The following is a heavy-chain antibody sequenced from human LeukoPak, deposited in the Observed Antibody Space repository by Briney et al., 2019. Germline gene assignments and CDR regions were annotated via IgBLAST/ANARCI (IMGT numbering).Heavy chain of an antibody. J-gene: IGHJ4*02. CDR2: LSGSGSTT. V-gene: IGHV3-23*01. Sequence: PGGSLRLSCAASGFTFSSDGMSWVRQAPGKGLEWVSALSGSGSTTYYADSVKGRFTISRDNSKNTLFLEMNSLRVEDTAVYYCAKAGYSSSWPLDYWGQGTQVTVSP. CDR1: GFTFSSDG. D-gene: IGHD6-13*01. CDR3: AKAGYSSSWPLDY.